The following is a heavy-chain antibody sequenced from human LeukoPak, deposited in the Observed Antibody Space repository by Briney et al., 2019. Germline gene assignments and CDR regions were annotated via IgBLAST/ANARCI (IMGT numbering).Heavy chain of an antibody. Sequence: GGSLRLSCAASGFTFSGYAMSWVRQAPGKGLEWVSAISGSGGSAYYADSVKGRFTISRDNSKNTLYLQMNSMRAEDTAVYYCAKGFDYYYYGMDVWGQGTTVTVSS. CDR2: ISGSGGSA. CDR1: GFTFSGYA. J-gene: IGHJ6*02. V-gene: IGHV3-23*01. CDR3: AKGFDYYYYGMDV.